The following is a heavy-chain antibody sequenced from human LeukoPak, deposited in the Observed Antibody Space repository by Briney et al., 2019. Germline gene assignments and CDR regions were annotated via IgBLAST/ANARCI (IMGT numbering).Heavy chain of an antibody. CDR3: AREGTDDYGDYKRPGAFDI. V-gene: IGHV3-66*01. CDR1: GLAFSDSF. CDR2: IYSGGDT. J-gene: IGHJ3*02. D-gene: IGHD4-17*01. Sequence: GGSLRLSCAASGLAFSDSFMNWVRQAPGKGLEWVSVIYSGGDTHYAESVKDRFIISRDNSNNMVYLQMDSLRAEDTAVYYCAREGTDDYGDYKRPGAFDIWGQGTMVTVSS.